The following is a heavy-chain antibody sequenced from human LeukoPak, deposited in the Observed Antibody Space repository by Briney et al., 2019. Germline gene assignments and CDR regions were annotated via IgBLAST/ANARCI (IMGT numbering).Heavy chain of an antibody. D-gene: IGHD6-13*01. CDR1: GFTFSNYE. J-gene: IGHJ4*02. Sequence: GGSLRLSCAASGFTFSNYEINWVRQPPGEGMEWVSYISSSGSTIYYADSVKGRFTISRDNAKNSLYLQMNSLRAEDTAVYYCASSVHSSSWNLNYWGQGTLVTVSS. V-gene: IGHV3-48*03. CDR3: ASSVHSSSWNLNY. CDR2: ISSSGSTI.